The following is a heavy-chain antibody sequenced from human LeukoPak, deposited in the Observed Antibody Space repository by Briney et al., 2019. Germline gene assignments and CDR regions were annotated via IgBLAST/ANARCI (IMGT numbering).Heavy chain of an antibody. CDR1: GGSISSYY. CDR2: IYTSGST. D-gene: IGHD3-3*01. J-gene: IGHJ6*03. CDR3: ARVSPYDFWRSYYYYYMDV. V-gene: IGHV4-4*09. Sequence: PSETLSLTCTVSGGSISSYYWSWIRQPPGKGLEWIGCIYTSGSTNYNPSLKSRVTISVDTSKTQFSVKLSSVTAADTAMYYCARVSPYDFWRSYYYYYMDVWGKGTTVTVSS.